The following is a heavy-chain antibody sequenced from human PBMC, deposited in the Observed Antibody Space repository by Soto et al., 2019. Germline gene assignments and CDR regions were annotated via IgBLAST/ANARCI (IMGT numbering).Heavy chain of an antibody. Sequence: GASVKVSCKASGYTFTSYGISWVRQAPGQGXEWMGWISAYNGNTNYAQKLQGRVTMTTDTSTSTAYMELRSLRSDDTAVYYCARDHYDFWSATITRGYFDYWGQGTLVTAPQ. CDR3: ARDHYDFWSATITRGYFDY. J-gene: IGHJ4*02. D-gene: IGHD3-3*01. CDR1: GYTFTSYG. V-gene: IGHV1-18*04. CDR2: ISAYNGNT.